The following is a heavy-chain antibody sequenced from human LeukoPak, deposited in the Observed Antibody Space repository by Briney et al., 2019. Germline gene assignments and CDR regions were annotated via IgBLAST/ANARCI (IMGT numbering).Heavy chain of an antibody. CDR2: IYYSGGT. Sequence: SETLSLTCTLSGDSISNYYWSWIRQPPGRGLEWIGYIYYSGGTDYNPSLRSRVSISVDTSKTHFSLKLTSVTAADTAVYYCARAPYYDIWRGYNENWFDPWGQGTLVTVSS. CDR3: ARAPYYDIWRGYNENWFDP. CDR1: GDSISNYY. V-gene: IGHV4-59*01. D-gene: IGHD3-3*01. J-gene: IGHJ5*01.